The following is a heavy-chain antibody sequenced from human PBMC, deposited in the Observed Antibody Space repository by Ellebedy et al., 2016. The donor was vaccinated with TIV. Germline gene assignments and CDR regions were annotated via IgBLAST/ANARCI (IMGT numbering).Heavy chain of an antibody. CDR1: GFTFTTHG. CDR3: TRETNSPPGAGGGTGFDS. V-gene: IGHV3-30*02. Sequence: PGGSLRLSCVASGFTFTTHGMHWVRQAPGKGLEWLAFKRVDGRMEYNRDSVKGRFIISRDVSKNTLYLQMNRLTTEDTAMYYCTRETNSPPGAGGGTGFDSWGQGTLVIVSS. J-gene: IGHJ4*02. CDR2: KRVDGRME. D-gene: IGHD1-1*01.